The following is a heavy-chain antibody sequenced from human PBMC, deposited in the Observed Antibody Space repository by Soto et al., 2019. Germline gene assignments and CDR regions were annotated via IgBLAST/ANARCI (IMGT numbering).Heavy chain of an antibody. V-gene: IGHV3-53*01. CDR1: GFTVSGKKY. D-gene: IGHD3-10*01. CDR3: ATWHLREHAYDI. CDR2: LYDLDGT. J-gene: IGHJ3*02. Sequence: PGGSRRLSCAAFGFTVSGKKYVAWVRQAPGKGLEWVSALYDLDGTYYADSVKGRFTTSSDSSRTTVYLQMNDLRPDDTAVYSCATWHLREHAYDIWGQGTTVTVSS.